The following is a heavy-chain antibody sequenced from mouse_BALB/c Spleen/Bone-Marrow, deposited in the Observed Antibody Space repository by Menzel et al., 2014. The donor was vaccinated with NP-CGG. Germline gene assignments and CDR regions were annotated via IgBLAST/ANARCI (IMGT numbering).Heavy chain of an antibody. J-gene: IGHJ3*01. CDR1: GYTFTSYW. CDR2: INPSTGYT. D-gene: IGHD2-1*01. Sequence: QVQLKESGAELAKPGASVKMSCKASGYTFTSYWTHWVKQRPGQGLEWIGYINPSTGYTEYNQKFKDKATLTADKSSSTAYMQLSSLTSEDSAVYYCVYGNYYLAYWGQGTLVTVSA. CDR3: VYGNYYLAY. V-gene: IGHV1-7*01.